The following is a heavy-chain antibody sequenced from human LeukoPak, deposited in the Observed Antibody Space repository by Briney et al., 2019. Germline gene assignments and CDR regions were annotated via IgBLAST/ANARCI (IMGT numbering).Heavy chain of an antibody. J-gene: IGHJ4*02. Sequence: GGSLRLSCAASGFDFSTYAINWVRQAPRKGLEWVSSISTMSNYIFYGDSVKGRFTISRDNAKNSVYLQMNSLRPEDTAVYYCSRDRLGGLDYWGQGTLVTVSS. V-gene: IGHV3-21*01. D-gene: IGHD5-12*01. CDR2: ISTMSNYI. CDR1: GFDFSTYA. CDR3: SRDRLGGLDY.